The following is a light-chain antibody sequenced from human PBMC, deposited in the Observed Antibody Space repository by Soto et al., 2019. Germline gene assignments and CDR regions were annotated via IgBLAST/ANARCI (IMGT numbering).Light chain of an antibody. J-gene: IGKJ1*01. CDR3: QQYTTDWET. CDR2: DGS. V-gene: IGKV1-5*01. CDR1: QSTRSC. Sequence: DMQMTQSPSTLSASVGDRVTITCRASQSTRSCLAWYQQKPGKAPKLLIYDGSSLESGVPSRFSGSGSGTEFTLTISSLQPDDFATYYCQQYTTDWETFGQGTKVEIK.